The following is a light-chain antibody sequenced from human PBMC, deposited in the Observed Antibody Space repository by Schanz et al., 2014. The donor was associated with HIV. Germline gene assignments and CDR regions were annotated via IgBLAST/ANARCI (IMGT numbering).Light chain of an antibody. CDR2: DVS. Sequence: QSVLTQPPSASGSPGQSVTISCTGTSSDIGSYNLVSWYRQHPGKAPKLMIYDVSNRPSGVSNRFSGSKSGNTASLTISGLQAEDEADYYRSSYTSNSTQWVFGGGTKLTV. CDR3: SSYTSNSTQWV. CDR1: SSDIGSYNL. J-gene: IGLJ3*02. V-gene: IGLV2-14*02.